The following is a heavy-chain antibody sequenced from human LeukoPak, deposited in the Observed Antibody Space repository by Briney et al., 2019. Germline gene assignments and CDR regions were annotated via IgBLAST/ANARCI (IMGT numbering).Heavy chain of an antibody. CDR1: GGSISSSSYY. CDR3: AREGEMATPGGVWFDP. CDR2: IYYSGST. J-gene: IGHJ5*02. V-gene: IGHV4-39*07. Sequence: SETLSLTCTVSGGSISSSSYYWGWTRQPPGKGLEWIGSIYYSGSTYYNPSLKSRVTISVDTSKNQFSLKLSSVTAADTAVYYCAREGEMATPGGVWFDPWGQGTLVTVSS. D-gene: IGHD5-24*01.